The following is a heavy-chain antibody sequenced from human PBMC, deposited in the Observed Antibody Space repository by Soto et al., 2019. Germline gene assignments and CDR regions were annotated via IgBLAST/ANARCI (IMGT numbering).Heavy chain of an antibody. D-gene: IGHD4-4*01. CDR1: GFTFSAYG. Sequence: QVQLVESGGGVVQSGRSLRLSCAASGFTFSAYGMHWVRQAPGKGLEWLAFIWADGSNQNYADSVRGRLAISRDSSQNTLYLPMISLRVEDTAVYYCARDGSHYDIDYWGQGTLVTVSS. CDR2: IWADGSNQ. V-gene: IGHV3-33*01. J-gene: IGHJ4*02. CDR3: ARDGSHYDIDY.